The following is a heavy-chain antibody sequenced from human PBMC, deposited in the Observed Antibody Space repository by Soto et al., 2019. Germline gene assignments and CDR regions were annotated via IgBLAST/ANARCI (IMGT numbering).Heavy chain of an antibody. CDR3: ARSYYYGSGSPPHY. D-gene: IGHD3-10*01. Sequence: GGSLRLSCAASGFTFSSYWMSWVRQAPGKGLEWVANIKQDGSEKYYVDSVKGRFTISRDNAKNSLYLQMNSLRAEDTAVYYCARSYYYGSGSPPHYWGQGTLVTVSS. CDR2: IKQDGSEK. J-gene: IGHJ4*02. CDR1: GFTFSSYW. V-gene: IGHV3-7*03.